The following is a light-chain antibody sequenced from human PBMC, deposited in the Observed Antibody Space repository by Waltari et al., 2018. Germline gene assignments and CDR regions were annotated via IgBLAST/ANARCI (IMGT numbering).Light chain of an antibody. V-gene: IGLV7-46*01. CDR3: LLHYSGPRV. J-gene: IGLJ2*01. CDR1: TGAVTSSHY. CDR2: DTS. Sequence: QAVVTQEPSVTVSPGGTVTLTCGSSTGAVTSSHYPYWFQQKPGQAPRTLVYDTSNKHYWTPARFSGSVVGGKAALTLSGAQPEDEAEYYCLLHYSGPRVFGGGTKVTVL.